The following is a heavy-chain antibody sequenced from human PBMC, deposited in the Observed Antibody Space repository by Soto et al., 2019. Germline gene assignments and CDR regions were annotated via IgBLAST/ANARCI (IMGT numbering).Heavy chain of an antibody. V-gene: IGHV1-18*04. J-gene: IGHJ4*02. CDR2: ISAYNGNT. CDR1: GYTFTSYG. D-gene: IGHD3-3*01. Sequence: TISCKGSGYTFTSYGISWVRQAPGQGLEWMGWISAYNGNTNYAQKLQGRVTMTTDTSTSTAYMELRSLRSDDTAVYYCASVRFLEWLLDYWGQGTLVTVSS. CDR3: ASVRFLEWLLDY.